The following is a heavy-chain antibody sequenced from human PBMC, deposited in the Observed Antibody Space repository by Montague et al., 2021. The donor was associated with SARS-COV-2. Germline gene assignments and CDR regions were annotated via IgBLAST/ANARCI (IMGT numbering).Heavy chain of an antibody. V-gene: IGHV4-59*01. CDR2: IYYSGST. CDR3: ARGDYYDSTGYYDY. CDR1: GGSISSYY. D-gene: IGHD3-22*01. Sequence: SQILSLTCTVSGGSISSYYWSWIRQPPGKGLEWIGYIYYSGSTNYNPSLKSPVTISVDTSKNQFSLKVRSVTAADTAVYYCARGDYYDSTGYYDYWGQGTLVTVSS. J-gene: IGHJ4*01.